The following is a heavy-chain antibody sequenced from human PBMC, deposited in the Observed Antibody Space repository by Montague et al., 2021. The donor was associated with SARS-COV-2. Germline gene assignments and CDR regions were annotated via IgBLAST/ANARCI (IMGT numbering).Heavy chain of an antibody. CDR3: ARVGRQQLVRLSGMDV. CDR1: GDSISSSSYY. Sequence: SETLSLTCTVSGDSISSSSYYWGWIRQPPGKGLEWIGSIYYSGSTYYNPSLKSRVTISVDTSKNQFSLKLSSVTAADTAVYYYARVGRQQLVRLSGMDVWGQGTTVTVSS. CDR2: IYYSGST. D-gene: IGHD6-13*01. V-gene: IGHV4-39*07. J-gene: IGHJ6*02.